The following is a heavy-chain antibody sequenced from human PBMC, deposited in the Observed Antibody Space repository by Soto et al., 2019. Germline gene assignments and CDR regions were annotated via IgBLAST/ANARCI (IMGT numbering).Heavy chain of an antibody. CDR2: ISSTGSHI. D-gene: IGHD3-22*01. Sequence: GGSMRLSCAASGFTFSNYEMSWVRQAPGKGLEWVSYISSTGSHIYYADSVKGRFTISRDNARNSLYARMNSLRAEDTAVYYCARENYDSSGYFLDYWGQGTLVTVSS. V-gene: IGHV3-48*03. CDR3: ARENYDSSGYFLDY. J-gene: IGHJ4*02. CDR1: GFTFSNYE.